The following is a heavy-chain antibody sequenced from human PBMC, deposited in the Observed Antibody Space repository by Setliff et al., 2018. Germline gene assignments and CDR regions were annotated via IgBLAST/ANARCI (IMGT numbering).Heavy chain of an antibody. D-gene: IGHD3-10*01. CDR2: IISNSLTI. CDR3: AKEQSSGGSRSPDFDA. V-gene: IGHV3-48*01. Sequence: GGSLRLSCEASGFNFNLYNMNWVRQAPGKGLEWISYIISNSLTIHYADSVRGRFTISRDNARNSLYLQMSNLRAEDTAVYYCAKEQSSGGSRSPDFDAWGQGSLVTVSS. CDR1: GFNFNLYN. J-gene: IGHJ4*02.